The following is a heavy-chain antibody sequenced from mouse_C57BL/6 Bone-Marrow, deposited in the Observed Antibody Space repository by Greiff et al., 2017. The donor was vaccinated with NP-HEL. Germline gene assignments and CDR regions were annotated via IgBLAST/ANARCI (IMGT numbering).Heavy chain of an antibody. CDR3: ARRRGGFDFYFDY. Sequence: VQLQQSGAELARPGASVKLSCKASGYTFTSYGISWVKQRTGQGLEWIGEIYPRSGNTSYNEKFKGKATLTADKSSSTAYMELRSLTSEDSAVYFCARRRGGFDFYFDYWGQGTTLTVSS. J-gene: IGHJ2*01. CDR1: GYTFTSYG. V-gene: IGHV1-81*01. CDR2: IYPRSGNT.